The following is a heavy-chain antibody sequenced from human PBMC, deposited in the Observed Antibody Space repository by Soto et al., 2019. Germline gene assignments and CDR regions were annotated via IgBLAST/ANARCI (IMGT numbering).Heavy chain of an antibody. J-gene: IGHJ6*02. V-gene: IGHV1-69*12. Sequence: QVQLVQSGAEVKKPGSSVKVSCKASGGTFSTSAISWVRQAPGQGLEWVGGIMPVFATPDYAQKFQGRVTMSADESTTTAYLELTSLRTDDTAVYYCARDIGRQQIGGNYYYILDVWGQGTAIIVSS. CDR2: IMPVFATP. CDR1: GGTFSTSA. CDR3: ARDIGRQQIGGNYYYILDV. D-gene: IGHD1-26*01.